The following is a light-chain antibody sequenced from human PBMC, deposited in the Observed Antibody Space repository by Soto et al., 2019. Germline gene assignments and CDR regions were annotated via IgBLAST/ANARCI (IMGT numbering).Light chain of an antibody. CDR1: QSVSSSY. Sequence: EIALTQSSGTLSLSPGERATLSCRASQSVSSSYLAWYQQKPGQAPRLLVYGASSRATGIPDRFSGSGSGTDFTLTISRLEPEDFAVYYCQQYGSSFGQGTKVDIK. V-gene: IGKV3-20*01. CDR3: QQYGSS. J-gene: IGKJ1*01. CDR2: GAS.